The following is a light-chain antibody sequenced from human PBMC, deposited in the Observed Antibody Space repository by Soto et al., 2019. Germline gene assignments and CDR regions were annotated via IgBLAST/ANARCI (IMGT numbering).Light chain of an antibody. Sequence: SALTQPRSVLGSPGQSVTICCTGNDRNIVFCNFGSWYQQHPDKAPQIVIYDVNKRPSGVPDRLSGYKSGNTASLTISGLQADDEADYYCCSYAGTYTYVFGIGTKVTVL. CDR3: CSYAGTYTYV. CDR1: DRNIVFCNF. V-gene: IGLV2-11*01. CDR2: DVN. J-gene: IGLJ1*01.